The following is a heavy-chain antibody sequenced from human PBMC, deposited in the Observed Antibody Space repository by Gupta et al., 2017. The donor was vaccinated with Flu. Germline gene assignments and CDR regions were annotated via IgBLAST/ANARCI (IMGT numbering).Heavy chain of an antibody. D-gene: IGHD6-19*01. CDR3: AKTSGWPYYFDY. CDR2: ISGSGGST. Sequence: EVQVLESGGGLVQPGGSLRLSCAASGFTFSSYAMRWVRQAPGKGLEWVSAISGSGGSTYYADSVKGPFTISRDNSKNTLYLQMNSLRAEDTAVYYCAKTSGWPYYFDYWGQGTLVTVSS. CDR1: GFTFSSYA. J-gene: IGHJ4*02. V-gene: IGHV3-23*01.